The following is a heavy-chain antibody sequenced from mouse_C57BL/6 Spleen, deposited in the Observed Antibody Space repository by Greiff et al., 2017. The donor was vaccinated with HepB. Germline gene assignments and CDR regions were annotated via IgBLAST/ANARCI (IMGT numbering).Heavy chain of an antibody. CDR2: INPNNGGT. Sequence: EVQLQESGPELVKPGASVKIPCKASGYTFTDYNMDWVKQSHGKSLEWIGDINPNNGGTIYNQKFKGKATLTVDKSSSTAYMELRSLTSEDTAVYYCARKWAYYYGSSYYFDVWGTGTTVTVSS. V-gene: IGHV1-18*01. J-gene: IGHJ1*03. CDR1: GYTFTDYN. CDR3: ARKWAYYYGSSYYFDV. D-gene: IGHD1-1*01.